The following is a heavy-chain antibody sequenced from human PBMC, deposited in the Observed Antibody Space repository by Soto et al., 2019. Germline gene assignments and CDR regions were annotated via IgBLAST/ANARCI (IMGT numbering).Heavy chain of an antibody. Sequence: SETRSLTFAVSGYSISTGYYWGWIRQPPGKGLEWIGNIYHTGSTYYNPSLKSRVTISVDTSKNQFSLKLSSVTAADTAVYYCARPTYGYNSFDYCGQGKLVTVXS. CDR3: ARPTYGYNSFDY. V-gene: IGHV4-38-2*01. D-gene: IGHD4-17*01. J-gene: IGHJ4*02. CDR1: GYSISTGYY. CDR2: IYHTGST.